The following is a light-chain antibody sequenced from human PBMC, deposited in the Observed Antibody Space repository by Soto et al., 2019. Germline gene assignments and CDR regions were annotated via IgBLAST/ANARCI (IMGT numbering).Light chain of an antibody. CDR2: DAS. CDR3: QQYGSSPRT. CDR1: QSVSSSS. Sequence: EIVLTQSPGTLSLSLGEGATLSCRASQSVSSSSLAWYQQKPGQAPRVLIYDASSRATGIPDRFSGSGSGTDFTLTISRLEPEDFAVYYCQQYGSSPRTFGQGTKVEIK. V-gene: IGKV3-20*01. J-gene: IGKJ1*01.